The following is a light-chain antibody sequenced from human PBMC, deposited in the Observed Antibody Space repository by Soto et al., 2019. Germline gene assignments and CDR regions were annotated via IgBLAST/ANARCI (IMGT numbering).Light chain of an antibody. CDR3: CSYAGRSTYV. Sequence: QSALTQPASVSGSPGQSITVSCTGTSSDVGGYDVVSWYQQHPGKAPKLIIYEDIERPSGVSSRFSGSKSDNTASLTISGLQPEDEADYYCCSYAGRSTYVFGSGTKLTVL. CDR2: EDI. V-gene: IGLV2-23*01. J-gene: IGLJ1*01. CDR1: SSDVGGYDV.